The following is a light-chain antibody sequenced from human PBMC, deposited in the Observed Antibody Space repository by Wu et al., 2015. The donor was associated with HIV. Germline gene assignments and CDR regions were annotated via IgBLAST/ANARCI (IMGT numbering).Light chain of an antibody. CDR2: GAS. CDR1: QSVSNN. CDR3: QQYNNWPPGRT. Sequence: EIVLTQSPGTLSLSPGKRATLSCRASQSVSNNYLAWYQQKSGQAPRLLIYGASTRATGIPARFSGSGSGTEFTLTISSLQSEDFAVYYCQQYNNWPPGRTFSQGTKVEIK. V-gene: IGKV3-15*01. J-gene: IGKJ1*01.